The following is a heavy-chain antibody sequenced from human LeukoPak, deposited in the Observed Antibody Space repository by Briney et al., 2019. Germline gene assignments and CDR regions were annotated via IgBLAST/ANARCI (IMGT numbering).Heavy chain of an antibody. CDR2: ISSNGGST. V-gene: IGHV3-64*01. D-gene: IGHD1-26*01. Sequence: GGSLRLSCAASGFTFSSYAMHWVRQAPGKGLEYVSAISSNGGSTYYANSVKGRFTISRDNSKNTLYLQMGSLRAEDMAVYYCARGKWELPLGAFDIWGQGTMVTVSS. J-gene: IGHJ3*02. CDR1: GFTFSSYA. CDR3: ARGKWELPLGAFDI.